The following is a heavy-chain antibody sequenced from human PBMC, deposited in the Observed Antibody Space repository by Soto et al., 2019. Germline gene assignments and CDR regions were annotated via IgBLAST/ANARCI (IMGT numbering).Heavy chain of an antibody. J-gene: IGHJ4*02. D-gene: IGHD2-15*01. Sequence: ASVKVSCKASVYTFTSYGISWVRQAPGQGLEWMGWSSAYNGNTNYAQKLQGRVTMTTDTSTSTAHMELSSLRSEDTAVYYCARDLGGWPDYWGQGTLVTVSS. CDR1: VYTFTSYG. CDR2: SSAYNGNT. CDR3: ARDLGGWPDY. V-gene: IGHV1-18*01.